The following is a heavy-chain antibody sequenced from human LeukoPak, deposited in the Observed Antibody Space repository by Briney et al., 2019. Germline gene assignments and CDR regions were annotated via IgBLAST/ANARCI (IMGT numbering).Heavy chain of an antibody. CDR3: AAHQEQWLANQGGGDY. J-gene: IGHJ4*02. Sequence: SETLSLTCTVSGYSISSGYYWGWIRQPPGKGLEWIGSIYHSGSTNYNPSLKSRVTISVDTSKNQFSLKLSSVTAADTAVYYCAAHQEQWLANQGGGDYWGQGTLVTVSS. CDR2: IYHSGST. V-gene: IGHV4-38-2*02. CDR1: GYSISSGYY. D-gene: IGHD6-19*01.